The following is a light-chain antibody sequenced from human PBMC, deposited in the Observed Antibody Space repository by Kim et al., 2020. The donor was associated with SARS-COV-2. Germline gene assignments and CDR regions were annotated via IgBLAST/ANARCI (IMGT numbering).Light chain of an antibody. CDR2: EAS. CDR3: QQFQNYPFT. CDR1: QGLYDY. Sequence: AIQLTQSPSSLSASVGDSVTITCRASQGLYDYVAWYQQKPGRAPKLLIQEASTLVSGVPSRFSGGGSGTVFTLTISGLQPEDFATYYCQQFQNYPFTFGQGTSLEIK. V-gene: IGKV1D-13*01. J-gene: IGKJ2*01.